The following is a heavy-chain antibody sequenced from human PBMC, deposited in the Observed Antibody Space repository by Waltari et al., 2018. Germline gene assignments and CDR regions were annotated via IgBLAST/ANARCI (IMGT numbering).Heavy chain of an antibody. CDR3: ARVHGSESPLAWGTDV. CDR2: IHDSGDT. Sequence: QVQLQESGPGLVKPSETLSLSCTVSGASVPTYYWSWIRRPPGQGLEYIGYIHDSGDTNYSPSLRSRVSMSLDTSKNQFSLKISSVTAADSAVYYCARVHGSESPLAWGTDVWGQGTAVTVSS. D-gene: IGHD2-21*01. J-gene: IGHJ6*02. CDR1: GASVPTYY. V-gene: IGHV4-59*02.